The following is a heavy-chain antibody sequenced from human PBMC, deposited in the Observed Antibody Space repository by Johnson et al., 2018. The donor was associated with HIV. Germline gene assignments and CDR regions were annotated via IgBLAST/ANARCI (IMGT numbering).Heavy chain of an antibody. Sequence: MLLVESGGGVVQPGRSLRLSCAASGFTFSNYAMHWVRQAPGKGLEWVSAIGTAGDTYYPDSVKGRFTISRDNSKNTLYLQMNSLRAEDTAVYYCARDDDVKAFDIWGQGTMVTVSS. V-gene: IGHV3-13*01. CDR1: GFTFSNYA. CDR3: ARDDDVKAFDI. J-gene: IGHJ3*02. D-gene: IGHD1-1*01. CDR2: IGTAGDT.